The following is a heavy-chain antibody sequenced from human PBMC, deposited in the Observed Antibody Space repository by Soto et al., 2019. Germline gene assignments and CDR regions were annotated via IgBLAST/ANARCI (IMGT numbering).Heavy chain of an antibody. CDR2: ITGSGTHS. J-gene: IGHJ4*01. D-gene: IGHD3-10*01. CDR3: AKGTSSEFLLSFDD. Sequence: HPGGSLRLSCLASGFPSTTYGFSTYAMTWVRQPPGKGLEWVSVITGSGTHSYYADSVKGRFTVSRDNSRNTLFLHMDSLRVDDTAVYFCAKGTSSEFLLSFDDWGHGTLVTVSS. CDR1: GFPSTTYGFSTYA. V-gene: IGHV3-23*01.